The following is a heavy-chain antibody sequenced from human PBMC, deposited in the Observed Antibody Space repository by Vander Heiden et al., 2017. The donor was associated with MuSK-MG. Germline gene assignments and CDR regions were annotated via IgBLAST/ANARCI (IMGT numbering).Heavy chain of an antibody. J-gene: IGHJ6*01. D-gene: IGHD6-13*01. CDR1: GYTFTGSY. V-gene: IGHV1-2*02. Sequence: QVQLVQSGAAVKKPGASVKVSCKASGYTFTGSYMPWVRQAPGQGLEWMGWINPNSGGTNYAQKFQGRVTMTRDTSISTADMELSRLRSDDTAVYYCARDRKNSSSWYYYYGMDVWGQGTTVTVSS. CDR2: INPNSGGT. CDR3: ARDRKNSSSWYYYYGMDV.